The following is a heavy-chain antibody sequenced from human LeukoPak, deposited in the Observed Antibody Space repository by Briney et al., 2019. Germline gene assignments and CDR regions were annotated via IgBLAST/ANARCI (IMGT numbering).Heavy chain of an antibody. D-gene: IGHD6-13*01. J-gene: IGHJ3*02. CDR3: AREIAAAGNRAFDI. V-gene: IGHV4-59*01. CDR1: GGSISSYY. Sequence: SETLSPTCTVSGGSISSYYWSWIRQPPGKGLEWIGYIYYSGSTNYNPSLKSRVTISVDTSKNQFSLKLSSVTAADTAVYYCAREIAAAGNRAFDIWGQGTMVTVSS. CDR2: IYYSGST.